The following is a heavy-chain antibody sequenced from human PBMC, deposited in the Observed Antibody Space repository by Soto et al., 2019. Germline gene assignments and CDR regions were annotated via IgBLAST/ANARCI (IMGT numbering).Heavy chain of an antibody. Sequence: GESLKISCKGSGYNFTSYWISWVRQMPGKGLEWMGRIDPSDSYTNYSPSFQGHVTISADKSISTAYLQWSSLKASDTAMYYCARRTPPYSSSDYYYGMDVWGQGTTVTVSS. D-gene: IGHD6-6*01. V-gene: IGHV5-10-1*01. CDR3: ARRTPPYSSSDYYYGMDV. CDR2: IDPSDSYT. J-gene: IGHJ6*02. CDR1: GYNFTSYW.